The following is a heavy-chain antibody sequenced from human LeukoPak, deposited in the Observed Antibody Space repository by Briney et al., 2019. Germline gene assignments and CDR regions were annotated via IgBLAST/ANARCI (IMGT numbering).Heavy chain of an antibody. Sequence: PGGSLRLSCAASGFTFSSYSMSWVRQAPGKGLEWVSAISGSGGSTYYADSVKGRFTISRDNSKNTLYLQMNSLRAEDTAVYYCAKTDSSGWYYFDYWGQGTLVTVSS. CDR3: AKTDSSGWYYFDY. D-gene: IGHD6-19*01. V-gene: IGHV3-23*01. CDR1: GFTFSSYS. J-gene: IGHJ4*02. CDR2: ISGSGGST.